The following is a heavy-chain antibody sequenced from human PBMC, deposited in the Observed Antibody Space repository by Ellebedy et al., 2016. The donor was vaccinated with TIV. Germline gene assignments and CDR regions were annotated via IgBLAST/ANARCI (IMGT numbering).Heavy chain of an antibody. Sequence: SETLSLXXAVYGESFTDYYWTWIRQPPGKGLEWIGEINHGGSPNYNPSLKSRVTISVDSSKSQFSLRLKSVTAADTAVYHCVRRLGARPPSDWGQGTLVTVSS. CDR2: INHGGSP. D-gene: IGHD1-26*01. CDR1: GESFTDYY. V-gene: IGHV4-34*01. J-gene: IGHJ4*02. CDR3: VRRLGARPPSD.